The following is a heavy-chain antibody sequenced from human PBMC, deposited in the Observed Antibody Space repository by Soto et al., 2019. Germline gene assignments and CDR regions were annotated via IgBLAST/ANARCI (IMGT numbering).Heavy chain of an antibody. D-gene: IGHD2-2*01. V-gene: IGHV3-23*01. Sequence: PGGSLRLSWAASGFTFSSYAMKWGRQAPGKGLEWVSAISGSGGSTYYADSVKGRFTISRDNSKNTLYLQMNSLRAEDTAVYYCARDFVVTAASPHLGSHPYGMDVLGQGTTVTVSS. CDR3: ARDFVVTAASPHLGSHPYGMDV. J-gene: IGHJ6*02. CDR1: GFTFSSYA. CDR2: ISGSGGST.